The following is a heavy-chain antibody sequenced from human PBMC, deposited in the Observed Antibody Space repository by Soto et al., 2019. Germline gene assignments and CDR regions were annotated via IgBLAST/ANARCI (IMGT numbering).Heavy chain of an antibody. CDR2: IYASGNT. V-gene: IGHV4-4*07. Sequence: QVQLQESGPGLVKPSETLSLTCTVSGASISHYYWRWIRQPAGKGVAWIGRIYASGNTNYNTSLKSRGTMSLDTSKDQFPLNRNSGTAADTAVYYFAIEIRSSAGTVEYWGQGTLVSVSS. CDR1: GASISHYY. J-gene: IGHJ4*02. D-gene: IGHD6-13*01. CDR3: AIEIRSSAGTVEY.